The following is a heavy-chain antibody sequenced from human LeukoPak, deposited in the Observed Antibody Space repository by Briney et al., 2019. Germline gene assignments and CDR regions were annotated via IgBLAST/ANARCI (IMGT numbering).Heavy chain of an antibody. V-gene: IGHV3-7*01. D-gene: IGHD3-22*01. Sequence: PGGSLRLSCAASGFTFSSYWMNWARQAPGKGLEWVASINHNGNVNYYVDSVKGRFTISRDNAENSLYLQMNSLRAEDTALYYCAREVSEGFDFWGPGTLVTVSS. CDR3: AREVSEGFDF. CDR2: INHNGNVN. CDR1: GFTFSSYW. J-gene: IGHJ4*02.